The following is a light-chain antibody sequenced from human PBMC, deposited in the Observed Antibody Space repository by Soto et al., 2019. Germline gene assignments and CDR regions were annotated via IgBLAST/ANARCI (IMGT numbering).Light chain of an antibody. CDR3: AAWDSSLKGFV. J-gene: IGLJ1*01. CDR2: GNN. V-gene: IGLV1-44*01. Sequence: QSVLTQTPSATGTPGQTVTISCSGSSSNIGDNTVNWYHHLPGMAPKLLIYGNNQRPSGVPDRFSASKSGTSASLAISGLQSDDEADSYCAAWDSSLKGFVFATGTKLTVL. CDR1: SSNIGDNT.